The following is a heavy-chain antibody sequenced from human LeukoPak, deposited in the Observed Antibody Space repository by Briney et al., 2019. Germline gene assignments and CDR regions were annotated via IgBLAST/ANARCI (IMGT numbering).Heavy chain of an antibody. CDR2: ISAYNGNT. Sequence: ASVKVSCKASGYTFTSYGISWVRQAPGQGLEWMGWISAYNGNTNYAQKLQGRVTMTTDTSTSTAYMELRSLRSDDTAVYYCARIDRFGELLRYNCWGQGTLVTASS. CDR1: GYTFTSYG. V-gene: IGHV1-18*01. J-gene: IGHJ4*02. CDR3: ARIDRFGELLRYNC. D-gene: IGHD3-10*01.